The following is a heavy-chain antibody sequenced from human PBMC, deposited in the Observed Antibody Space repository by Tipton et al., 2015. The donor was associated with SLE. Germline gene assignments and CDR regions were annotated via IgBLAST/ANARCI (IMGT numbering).Heavy chain of an antibody. CDR1: GGSIRSSTYY. CDR3: ARHRGGHYTASDS. CDR2: IYYSGTS. D-gene: IGHD3-3*01. J-gene: IGHJ5*01. V-gene: IGHV4-39*07. Sequence: TLSLTCTVSGGSIRSSTYYWGWIRQPPGKGLEWIGTIYYSGTSFYNPTLKSRVSMSIDTSKNQFSLNLRSVTAADTAVYYCARHRGGHYTASDSWGQGTLVTVSS.